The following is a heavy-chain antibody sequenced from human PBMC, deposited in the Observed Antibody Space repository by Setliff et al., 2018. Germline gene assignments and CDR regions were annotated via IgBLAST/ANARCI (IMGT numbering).Heavy chain of an antibody. D-gene: IGHD6-19*01. CDR2: VYSNGNK. CDR1: GTSINTYY. V-gene: IGHV4-59*01. Sequence: SETLSLTCTVSGTSINTYYWTWIRQSPGKGLEWIGFVYSNGNKDYNPSLKSRVAFSVDTSQNHVSLKLSSVTPADTAVYFCANGWRNFDYWGQGILVTVSS. J-gene: IGHJ4*01. CDR3: ANGWRNFDY.